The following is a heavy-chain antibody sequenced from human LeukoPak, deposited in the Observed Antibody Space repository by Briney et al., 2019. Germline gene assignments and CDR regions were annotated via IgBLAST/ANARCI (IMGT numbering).Heavy chain of an antibody. V-gene: IGHV3-30*18. Sequence: GGSLRLSCAASGFTFSSYGMHWVRQAPGKGLEWVAVISYDGSNKYYADSVKGRFTISRDNAKNSLYLQMNSLRAEDTVLYYCAKSYGSDYYYGMDVWGQGTTVTVSS. D-gene: IGHD3-10*01. J-gene: IGHJ6*02. CDR3: AKSYGSDYYYGMDV. CDR2: ISYDGSNK. CDR1: GFTFSSYG.